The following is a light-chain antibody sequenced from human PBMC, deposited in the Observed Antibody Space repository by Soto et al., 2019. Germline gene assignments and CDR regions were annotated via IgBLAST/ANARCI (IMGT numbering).Light chain of an antibody. CDR1: QNVNNC. J-gene: IGKJ1*01. CDR2: DAS. CDR3: QQYNTYWT. Sequence: DIQMTQFPSALSASVGDGVTITCRASQNVNNCLAWYQHKPGKAPQLLIYDASVLETGVPSRFSGSGSGTEFTLAISGLQSDDFATYYCQQYNTYWTFGPGTKVDIK. V-gene: IGKV1-5*01.